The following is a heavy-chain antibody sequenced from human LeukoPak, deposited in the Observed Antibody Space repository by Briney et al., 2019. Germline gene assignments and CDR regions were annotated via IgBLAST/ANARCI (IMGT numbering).Heavy chain of an antibody. Sequence: PGGSLRLSCAASGLTFSSYAMSWVRQAPGKGLEWASAISGSGGSTYYADSVKGRFAISRDNSKNTLYLQMNSLRAEDTAVYYCAKDQLSVPAAPGDYWGQGTLVTVSS. J-gene: IGHJ4*02. CDR3: AKDQLSVPAAPGDY. V-gene: IGHV3-23*01. CDR1: GLTFSSYA. CDR2: ISGSGGST. D-gene: IGHD2-2*01.